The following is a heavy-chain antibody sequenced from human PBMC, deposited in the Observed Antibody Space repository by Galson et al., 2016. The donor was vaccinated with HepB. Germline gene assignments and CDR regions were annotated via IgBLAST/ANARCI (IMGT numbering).Heavy chain of an antibody. J-gene: IGHJ4*02. D-gene: IGHD2-21*02. CDR2: IVYSGSS. CDR1: GGSISTRSYY. V-gene: IGHV4-39*01. CDR3: ARQDFPHCGGYCYWSSGPHFYDF. Sequence: SETLSLTCTISGGSISTRSYYWGWIRQPPGKGLEWIGSIVYSGSSYYTPSPKSRVTIAADTSKNQFSLKLSSVTAADTAVYYCARQDFPHCGGYCYWSSGPHFYDFWGQGPLVTVSS.